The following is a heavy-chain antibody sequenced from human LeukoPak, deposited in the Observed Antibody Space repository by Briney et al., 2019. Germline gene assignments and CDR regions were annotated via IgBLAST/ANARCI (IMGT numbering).Heavy chain of an antibody. J-gene: IGHJ4*02. Sequence: GGSLRLSCAASGFTFSSYEMNWVRQAPGKGLEWVSYISSSGSTIYYADSVKGRFTISRDSAKNSLYLQMNSLGAEDTAVYYCARFPRGYSYGSADYWGQGTLVAVSS. CDR1: GFTFSSYE. D-gene: IGHD5-18*01. CDR3: ARFPRGYSYGSADY. V-gene: IGHV3-48*03. CDR2: ISSSGSTI.